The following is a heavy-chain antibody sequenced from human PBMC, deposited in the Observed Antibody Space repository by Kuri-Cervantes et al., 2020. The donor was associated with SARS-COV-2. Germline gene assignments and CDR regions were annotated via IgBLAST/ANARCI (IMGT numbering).Heavy chain of an antibody. V-gene: IGHV4-4*02. J-gene: IGHJ3*02. CDR3: ARESTYTFDI. D-gene: IGHD2-2*02. CDR1: GGAINTYNW. CDR2: IFHDGST. Sequence: SETLSLTCVVSGGAINTYNWWTWVRQPPGKGLQWIGEIFHDGSTKFNPSPSLRGRVTMSLDKSKNQFPLNLTSVTAADTAVYYCARESTYTFDIWGQGTLVTVSS.